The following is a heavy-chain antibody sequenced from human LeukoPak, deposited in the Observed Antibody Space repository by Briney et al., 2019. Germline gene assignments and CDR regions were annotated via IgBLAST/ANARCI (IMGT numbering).Heavy chain of an antibody. Sequence: ETLSLTCAVYGGSFSGYYWSWIRQPPGKGLEWIGEINHSGSTNYNPSLKSRVTISVDTSKNQFSLKLSSVTAADTAVYYCARGPGPGAGTVDYWGQGTLVTVSS. CDR1: GGSFSGYY. CDR2: INHSGST. V-gene: IGHV4-34*01. J-gene: IGHJ4*02. D-gene: IGHD1-14*01. CDR3: ARGPGPGAGTVDY.